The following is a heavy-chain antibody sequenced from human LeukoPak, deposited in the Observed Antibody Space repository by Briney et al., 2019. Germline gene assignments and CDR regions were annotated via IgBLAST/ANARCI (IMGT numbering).Heavy chain of an antibody. Sequence: GGSLRLSCAASGFTFSSYAMNWVRQAPGKGLAWVSGINNSGGSTYYADSVKGRFTISRDNSKNTLYLQMNSLRAEDTAVYYCATSWGSYAYWGQGTLVTVSS. CDR3: ATSWGSYAY. CDR2: INNSGGST. V-gene: IGHV3-23*01. CDR1: GFTFSSYA. J-gene: IGHJ4*02. D-gene: IGHD3-16*01.